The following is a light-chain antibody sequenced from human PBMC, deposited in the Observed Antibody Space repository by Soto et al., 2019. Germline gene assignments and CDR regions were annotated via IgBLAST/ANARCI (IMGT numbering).Light chain of an antibody. J-gene: IGLJ3*02. CDR1: SSDIGAYNY. Sequence: QSALTQPASVSGSPGQSITISCTGTSSDIGAYNYVSWYRQHPGEAPKVIIYEVTHRPSGISSRFSGSKSGNTASLTISGLQAEDEADYYCSSYASDITHVFGGGTMLTVL. CDR3: SSYASDITHV. V-gene: IGLV2-14*01. CDR2: EVT.